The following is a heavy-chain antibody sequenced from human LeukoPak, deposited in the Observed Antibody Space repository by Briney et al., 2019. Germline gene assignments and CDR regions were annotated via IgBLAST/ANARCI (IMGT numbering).Heavy chain of an antibody. CDR3: ARGGDYYDSRVY. V-gene: IGHV3-48*04. CDR1: GFTFSSYG. D-gene: IGHD3-22*01. J-gene: IGHJ4*02. CDR2: ISSSGSTI. Sequence: GGSLRLSCAASGFTFSSYGMSWVRQAPGKGLEWVSYISSSGSTIYYADSVKGRFTISRDNAKNSLYLQMNSLRAEDTAVYYCARGGDYYDSRVYWGQGTLVTVSS.